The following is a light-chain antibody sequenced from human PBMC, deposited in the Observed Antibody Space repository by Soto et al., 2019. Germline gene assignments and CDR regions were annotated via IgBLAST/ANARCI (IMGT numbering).Light chain of an antibody. CDR2: DAS. Sequence: DIQMTQSPSSLSASVGDRVTITCQASQDISNYLNWYQQKPGKAPKLLIYDASNLETGVPSRFSGSGSGTDSTFTISSLQPEDIATYYCQQYDNLPLTFGGGTTLEIK. CDR3: QQYDNLPLT. J-gene: IGKJ4*01. V-gene: IGKV1-33*01. CDR1: QDISNY.